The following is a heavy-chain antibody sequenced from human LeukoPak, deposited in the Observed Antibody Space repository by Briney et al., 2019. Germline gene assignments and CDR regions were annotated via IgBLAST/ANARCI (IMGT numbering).Heavy chain of an antibody. CDR1: GFTFSSYE. D-gene: IGHD3-3*01. CDR3: ARGSGTIFGVVIIRGMDV. CDR2: ISSSGSTI. Sequence: WGSLRLSCAASGFTFSSYEMNWVRQAPGKGLEWVSYISSSGSTIYYADSVKGRFTISRDNAKNSLYLRMNSLRAEDTAVYYCARGSGTIFGVVIIRGMDVWGQGTTVTVSS. V-gene: IGHV3-48*03. J-gene: IGHJ6*02.